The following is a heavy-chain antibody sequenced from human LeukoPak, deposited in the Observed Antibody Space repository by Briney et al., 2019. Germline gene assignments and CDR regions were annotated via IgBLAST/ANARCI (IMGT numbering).Heavy chain of an antibody. CDR1: GDSVSSKSAA. J-gene: IGHJ4*02. CDR2: TYYRSKWYN. D-gene: IGHD2-8*02. V-gene: IGHV6-1*01. Sequence: SQTLSLTCAISGDSVSSKSAAWNWIRQSPSRGLEWLGRTYYRSKWYNEYAVSLKGRITINPDTSKNQFPLQLNSVAPEDTAVYYCARTTGHFDYWGQGTLVTVSS. CDR3: ARTTGHFDY.